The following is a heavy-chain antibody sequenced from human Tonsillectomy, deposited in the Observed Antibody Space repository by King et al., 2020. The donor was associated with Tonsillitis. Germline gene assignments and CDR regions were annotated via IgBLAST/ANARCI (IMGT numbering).Heavy chain of an antibody. CDR1: GFTFSSYA. CDR3: AKGVGADKLRLDSSSWYPHHYYYYYRMDV. D-gene: IGHD6-13*01. J-gene: IGHJ6*02. Sequence: VQLVESGGGLVQPGGSLRLSCAASGFTFSSYAMSWVRQAPGKGLDWVSSLSGSASSTYYADSVKGRFTISRDNSNNTLYLQMNSLRAEDTAIYYCAKGVGADKLRLDSSSWYPHHYYYYYRMDVWGQGTTVTVSS. V-gene: IGHV3-23*04. CDR2: LSGSASST.